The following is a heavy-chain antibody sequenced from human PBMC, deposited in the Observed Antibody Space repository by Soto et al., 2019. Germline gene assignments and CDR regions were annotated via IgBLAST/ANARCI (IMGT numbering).Heavy chain of an antibody. CDR3: ARRYGSAIDY. Sequence: QVQLQESGPGLVKPSETLSLTCTVSGGTISSWYWSWIRQPPGKGLEWMGYIYYSGSTNCNPSLKSRVTISVDTSKNQFSLKLSSVTAADTAVYYCARRYGSAIDYWGQGTLVTVSS. D-gene: IGHD1-26*01. CDR1: GGTISSWY. J-gene: IGHJ4*02. V-gene: IGHV4-59*08. CDR2: IYYSGST.